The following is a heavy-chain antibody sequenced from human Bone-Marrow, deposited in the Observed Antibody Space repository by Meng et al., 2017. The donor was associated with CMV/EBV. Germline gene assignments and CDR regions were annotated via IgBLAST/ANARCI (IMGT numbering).Heavy chain of an antibody. D-gene: IGHD3-3*01. V-gene: IGHV1-69*05. CDR2: IIPIFGTA. Sequence: RYGMRWVRQAPGQGLEWMGGIIPIFGTANYAQKFQDRVTITTDESTSTAYMELSSLRSEDTAVYYCARSPIYDFWRGIPGAGYFDYWGQGTLVTVSS. CDR1: RYG. CDR3: ARSPIYDFWRGIPGAGYFDY. J-gene: IGHJ4*02.